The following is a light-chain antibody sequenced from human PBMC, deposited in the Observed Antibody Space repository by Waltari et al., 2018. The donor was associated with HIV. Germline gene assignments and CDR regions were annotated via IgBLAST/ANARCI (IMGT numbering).Light chain of an antibody. CDR3: SSYTRSGTVV. Sequence: HSALTQPASVSGSPGQSITISCTGTSSDVGGYNYVSWYKQHPGKAPKLMICEVTNRPSGVSNRFSGSKSGNTASLTISVLRAEDEADYYCSSYTRSGTVVFGGGTRLTVL. J-gene: IGLJ3*02. CDR1: SSDVGGYNY. CDR2: EVT. V-gene: IGLV2-14*01.